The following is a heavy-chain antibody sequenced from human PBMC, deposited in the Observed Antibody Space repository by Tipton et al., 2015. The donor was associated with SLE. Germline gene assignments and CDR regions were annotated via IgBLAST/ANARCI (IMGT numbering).Heavy chain of an antibody. V-gene: IGHV3-30*02. D-gene: IGHD3-10*01. J-gene: IGHJ5*02. CDR3: AKEGYYYGSGRFHWFDP. CDR1: GFTFSSYG. CDR2: IRYDGSNK. Sequence: SGFTFSSYGMHWVRQAPGKGLEWVAFIRYDGSNKYYADSVKGRFTISRDNSKNTLYLQMNSLRAEDTAVYYCAKEGYYYGSGRFHWFDPWGQGTLVTVSS.